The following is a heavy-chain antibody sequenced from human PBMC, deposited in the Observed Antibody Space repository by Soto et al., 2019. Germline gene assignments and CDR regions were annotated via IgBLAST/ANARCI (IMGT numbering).Heavy chain of an antibody. Sequence: QVQLQESGPGLVKPSQTLSLTCTVSGGSISSGDYYWSWIRQPPGKGLEWIGYIYYSGSTYYNPSLKSRVTIAVDTSKNQFSLKLSSVTAADTAVYYCARSVVDTAMVWGYWGQGTLVTVSS. CDR3: ARSVVDTAMVWGY. V-gene: IGHV4-30-4*01. J-gene: IGHJ4*02. CDR1: GGSISSGDYY. D-gene: IGHD5-18*01. CDR2: IYYSGST.